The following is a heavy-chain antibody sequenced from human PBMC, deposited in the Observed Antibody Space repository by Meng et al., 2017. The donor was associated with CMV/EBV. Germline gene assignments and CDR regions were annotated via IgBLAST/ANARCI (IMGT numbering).Heavy chain of an antibody. CDR1: GGLVISFF. Sequence: AVPGLVNLSDTLSLTCRVSGGLVISFFWTWIRQPAGKGLEWIGRIYSTGGTNYNPSFESRVTISLDGSNNQFSLKLNSVTAADTAIYYCARERGDDSGYNFDSWGQGTLVTVSS. CDR2: IYSTGGT. J-gene: IGHJ4*02. CDR3: ARERGDDSGYNFDS. V-gene: IGHV4-4*07. D-gene: IGHD3-22*01.